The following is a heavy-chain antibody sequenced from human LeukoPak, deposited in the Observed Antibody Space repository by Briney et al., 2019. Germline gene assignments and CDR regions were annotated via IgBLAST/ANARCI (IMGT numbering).Heavy chain of an antibody. J-gene: IGHJ4*02. V-gene: IGHV3-53*01. CDR1: GFTVSSDY. D-gene: IGHD3-22*01. Sequence: PGGSLRLSCAASGFTVSSDYISWLRQAPGKGLEWVSVIYSGGSTYYADSVKGRFTISRDNSKNTLYLQMNSLRAEDTAVYYCARGHHYYDSSGYLDYWGQGTLVTVSS. CDR3: ARGHHYYDSSGYLDY. CDR2: IYSGGST.